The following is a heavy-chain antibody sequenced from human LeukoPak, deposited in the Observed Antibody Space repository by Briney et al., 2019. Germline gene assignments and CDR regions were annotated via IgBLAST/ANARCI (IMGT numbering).Heavy chain of an antibody. V-gene: IGHV1-46*01. D-gene: IGHD3-22*01. CDR1: GYTFTGYY. CDR2: INPSGGST. CDR3: ARQRITMIVVNDAFDI. Sequence: GASVKVSCKASGYTFTGYYMHWVRQAPGQGLEWMGIINPSGGSTSYAQKFQGRVTMTRDTSTSTVYMELSSLRSEDTAVYYCARQRITMIVVNDAFDIWGQGTMVTVSS. J-gene: IGHJ3*02.